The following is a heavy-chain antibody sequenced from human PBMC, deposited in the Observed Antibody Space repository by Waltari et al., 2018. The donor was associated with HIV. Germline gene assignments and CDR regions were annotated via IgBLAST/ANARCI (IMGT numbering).Heavy chain of an antibody. CDR3: ASAFYDFWSGYYNAGYYFTN. V-gene: IGHV4-34*01. D-gene: IGHD3-3*01. Sequence: QVQLQQWGAGLLKPSETLSLTCAVYGGSFTGHYWTWIRQPPGKGPDGIGEVSHDGTPHYHPSLSSRVTMSVDTSKKQFSLKLTSVTAADTAVYYCASAFYDFWSGYYNAGYYFTNWGRGTLVTVSS. J-gene: IGHJ4*02. CDR2: VSHDGTP. CDR1: GGSFTGHY.